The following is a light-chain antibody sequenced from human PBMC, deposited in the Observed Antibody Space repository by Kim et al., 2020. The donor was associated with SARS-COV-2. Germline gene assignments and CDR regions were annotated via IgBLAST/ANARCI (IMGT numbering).Light chain of an antibody. CDR1: QGSRHN. CDR3: QQYSNWWT. CDR2: AAS. J-gene: IGKJ1*01. V-gene: IGKV3-15*01. Sequence: SVFPGESATLSCRASQGSRHNLACYPQKPGPAPGLLIYAASTRAPGIPARFSGSGSGTEFTLTISSLQSEDFAVYYCQQYSNWWTFGQGTKVDIK.